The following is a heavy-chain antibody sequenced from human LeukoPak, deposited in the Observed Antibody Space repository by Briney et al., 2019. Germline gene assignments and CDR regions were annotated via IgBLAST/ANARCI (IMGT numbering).Heavy chain of an antibody. CDR2: IYYSGST. J-gene: IGHJ6*03. Sequence: SETLSLTCTVSGGSISSYYWSWIRQPPGKGLEWIGYIYYSGSTNHNPSLKSRVTISVDTSKNQFSLKLSSVTAADTAVYYCARASPGFSRIPYYYYYCYMDVWGKGTTVTVSS. CDR3: ARASPGFSRIPYYYYYCYMDV. CDR1: GGSISSYY. V-gene: IGHV4-59*01. D-gene: IGHD2-15*01.